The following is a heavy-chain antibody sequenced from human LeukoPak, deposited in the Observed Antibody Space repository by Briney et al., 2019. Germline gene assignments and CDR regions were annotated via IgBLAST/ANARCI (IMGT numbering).Heavy chain of an antibody. V-gene: IGHV4-61*01. Sequence: PSETLSLTCTVSGDSISSSSYYWGWIRQPPGKGLEWIGCIYYSGNTNYNPSPKSRVTISIDTSKNQFSLKLSSVTAADTAVYYCARDYAFDIWGQGTMVTVSS. CDR1: GDSISSSSYY. CDR3: ARDYAFDI. CDR2: IYYSGNT. J-gene: IGHJ3*02.